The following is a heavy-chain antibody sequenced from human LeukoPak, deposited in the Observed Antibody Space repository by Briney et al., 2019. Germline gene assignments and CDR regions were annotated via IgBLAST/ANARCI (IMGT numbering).Heavy chain of an antibody. D-gene: IGHD3-22*01. CDR3: ARAYYYASSAFDI. CDR1: GGSISSNTYY. CDR2: IYYGGST. J-gene: IGHJ3*02. V-gene: IGHV4-39*01. Sequence: TSETPSLTCTVSGGSISSNTYYWDWIRQPPGKGLECIGSIYYGGSTYYNPSLKSRVIISVDTSKNQFSLKLSSVTAADTAVYYCARAYYYASSAFDIWGQGTMVTVSS.